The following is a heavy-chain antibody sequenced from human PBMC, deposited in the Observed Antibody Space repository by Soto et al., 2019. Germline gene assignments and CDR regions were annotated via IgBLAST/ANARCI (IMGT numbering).Heavy chain of an antibody. CDR3: ARGIMLPTPLDY. V-gene: IGHV1-58*01. D-gene: IGHD1-20*01. CDR2: IVVGSGNT. Sequence: ASVNVSCKASGFTFTSSAVQWVRQARGQRLEWIGWIVVGSGNTNYAQKFQERVTITRDTSASTAYMELSSLRSEDTAVYYCARGIMLPTPLDYWGQGTLVTVSS. CDR1: GFTFTSSA. J-gene: IGHJ4*02.